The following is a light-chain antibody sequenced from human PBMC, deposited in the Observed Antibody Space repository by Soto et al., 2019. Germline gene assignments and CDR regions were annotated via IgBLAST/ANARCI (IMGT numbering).Light chain of an antibody. CDR1: QSVISY. CDR2: DAS. V-gene: IGKV3-11*01. CDR3: QQRSNWPWT. J-gene: IGKJ1*01. Sequence: EIVLTQSPATLSLSLGERATLSCRASQSVISYLAWYQQKPGQAPRLLNYDASNRATGIPARFSGSGSGTDFTLTISSLEPEDFAVYYCQQRSNWPWTFGQGTKVEIK.